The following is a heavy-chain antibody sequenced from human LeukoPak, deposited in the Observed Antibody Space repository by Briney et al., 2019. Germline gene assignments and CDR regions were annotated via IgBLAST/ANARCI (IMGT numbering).Heavy chain of an antibody. CDR3: ARGSTAADY. D-gene: IGHD5/OR15-5a*01. J-gene: IGHJ4*02. CDR1: GGSFSGYY. Sequence: SETLSLTCAVYGGSFSGYYWSWIRQPPGKGLEWIGEINHSGSTNYNPSLKSRVTISVDTSKNQFSLKLSSVTAADTAVYYCARGSTAADYWGQGTLVTVSS. CDR2: INHSGST. V-gene: IGHV4-34*01.